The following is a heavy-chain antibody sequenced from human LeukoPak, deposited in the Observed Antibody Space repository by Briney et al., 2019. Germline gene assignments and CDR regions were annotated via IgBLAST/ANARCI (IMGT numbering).Heavy chain of an antibody. V-gene: IGHV3-7*01. CDR3: ARPAYTAAYDL. J-gene: IGHJ3*01. Sequence: GGSLRLSCVASGFTFKIYWMMRARQAPGKGLEWVANMKGDGSEIHYADSVKGRFTISRDNAKNTLYLQMNSLRAEDTALYYCARPAYTAAYDLWGRGTMVTVSS. CDR2: MKGDGSEI. CDR1: GFTFKIYW. D-gene: IGHD3-16*01.